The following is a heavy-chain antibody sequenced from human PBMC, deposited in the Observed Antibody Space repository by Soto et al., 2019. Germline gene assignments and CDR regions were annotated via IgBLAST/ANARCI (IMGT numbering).Heavy chain of an antibody. J-gene: IGHJ4*02. V-gene: IGHV4-59*01. CDR1: GVSISSYY. D-gene: IGHD2-2*01. CDR2: IYYSGST. Sequence: SETLSLTCTVSGVSISSYYWSWIRQPPGKGLEWIGYIYYSGSTNYNPSLKSRVTISVDTSKNQFSLKLSSVTAADTAVYYCARVRPQLLYFDYWGQGTLVTVSS. CDR3: ARVRPQLLYFDY.